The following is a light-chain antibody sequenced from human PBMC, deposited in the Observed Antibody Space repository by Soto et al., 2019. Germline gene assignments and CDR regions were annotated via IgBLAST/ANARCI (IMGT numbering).Light chain of an antibody. CDR3: MQALQTPYT. J-gene: IGKJ2*01. CDR1: QSLLHSNGYTY. V-gene: IGKV2-28*01. CDR2: LGS. Sequence: DIVMTQSPLSLPVTPGEPASISCRSSQSLLHSNGYTYLDWYLQKPGQSPQPLIYLGSIRASGVPDRFSGSGSGTDFTLKISRVEAEDVGVYYCMQALQTPYTFGQGTKLEIK.